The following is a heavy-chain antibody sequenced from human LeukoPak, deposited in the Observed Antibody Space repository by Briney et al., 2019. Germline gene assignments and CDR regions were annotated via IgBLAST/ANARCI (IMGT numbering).Heavy chain of an antibody. CDR1: GDSISSGSYY. Sequence: PSETLSLTCTVSGDSISSGSYYWGWIRQPPGKGLEWIGNIYYRGNTYFNPSLKSRVITSVDTSKNQFSLKLTSVTAADTAVYYCARAHRLVLHYFDSWGQGTLVTVSS. CDR3: ARAHRLVLHYFDS. J-gene: IGHJ4*02. CDR2: IYYRGNT. V-gene: IGHV4-39*07. D-gene: IGHD2-15*01.